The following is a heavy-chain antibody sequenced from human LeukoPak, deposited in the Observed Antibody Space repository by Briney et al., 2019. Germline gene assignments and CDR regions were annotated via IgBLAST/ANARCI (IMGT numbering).Heavy chain of an antibody. V-gene: IGHV3-15*01. D-gene: IGHD5-18*01. CDR1: GFTFSNAW. J-gene: IGHJ4*02. CDR3: TTDRVETAMVPTY. CDR2: IKSKTDGGTT. Sequence: GGSLRLSRAASGFTFSNAWLSWVREAPGKGLECGGRIKSKTDGGTTDYAPPEKGRVTISRDDSKNKVYLQLNSLQTDDTALCYWTTDRVETAMVPTYWGKGTLVTVSS.